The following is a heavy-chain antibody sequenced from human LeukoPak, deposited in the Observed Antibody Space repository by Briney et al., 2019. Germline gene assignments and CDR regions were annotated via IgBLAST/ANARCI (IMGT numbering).Heavy chain of an antibody. J-gene: IGHJ4*02. CDR2: INHSGST. CDR3: ARAPRGYSYGSFDY. D-gene: IGHD5-18*01. CDR1: GGSFSGYY. Sequence: SETLSLTCAVYGGSFSGYYWSWIRQPPGKGLEWIGEINHSGSTNYNPSLKSRVTISVDTSKNQFPLKLSSVTAADTAVYYCARAPRGYSYGSFDYWGQGTLVTVSS. V-gene: IGHV4-34*01.